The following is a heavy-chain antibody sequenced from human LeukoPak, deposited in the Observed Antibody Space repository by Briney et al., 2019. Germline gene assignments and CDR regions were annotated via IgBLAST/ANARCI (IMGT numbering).Heavy chain of an antibody. D-gene: IGHD6-13*01. Sequence: SETLSLTCSVSGGSISSNSYYWGWIRQPPGKGLEWIGSFYYSGSTYYNPSLKSRVTISVETSKNEFSLKLRSVTAADTAVYYCARVTGYRIEDYFDYWGQGTLVTVSS. CDR2: FYYSGST. CDR3: ARVTGYRIEDYFDY. J-gene: IGHJ4*02. V-gene: IGHV4-39*07. CDR1: GGSISSNSYY.